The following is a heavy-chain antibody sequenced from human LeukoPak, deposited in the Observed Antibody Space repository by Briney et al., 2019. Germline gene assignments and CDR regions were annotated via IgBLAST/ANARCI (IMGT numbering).Heavy chain of an antibody. Sequence: GGSLRLSCAASGFTFSSYWMHWVRQAPGKGLAWVSRINSDGSSTSYADSVKGRFTISRDNAKNTLYLQMNSLRAEDTAVYYCARAGTGYYDFWSGYYTSVYFDYWGQGTLVTVSS. V-gene: IGHV3-74*01. CDR2: INSDGSST. CDR3: ARAGTGYYDFWSGYYTSVYFDY. J-gene: IGHJ4*02. D-gene: IGHD3-3*01. CDR1: GFTFSSYW.